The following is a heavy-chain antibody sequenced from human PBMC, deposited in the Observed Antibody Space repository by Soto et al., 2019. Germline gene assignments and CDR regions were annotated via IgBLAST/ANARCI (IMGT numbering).Heavy chain of an antibody. D-gene: IGHD6-19*01. CDR2: ISYDGSNK. V-gene: IGHV3-30-3*01. CDR1: GFTFSSYA. J-gene: IGHJ1*01. CDR3: ARPQQPGGVVAGTGYFQH. Sequence: PGGSLRLSCAASGFTFSSYAMYWVRQAPGKGLEWVAVISYDGSNKYYADSVKGRFTISRDNSKNTLYLQMNSLRAEDTAVHYCARPQQPGGVVAGTGYFQHWGQGTLVTVSS.